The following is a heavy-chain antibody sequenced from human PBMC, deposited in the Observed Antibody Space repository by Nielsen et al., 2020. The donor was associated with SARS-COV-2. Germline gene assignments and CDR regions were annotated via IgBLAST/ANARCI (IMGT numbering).Heavy chain of an antibody. Sequence: GGSLRLSCAASGFTFSSYWMHWVRQAPGKGLEWVSGISWNSGSIGYADSVKGRFTISRDNAKNSLYLQMNSLRAEDTALYYCAKLGDSYGPDYWGQGTLVTVSS. CDR3: AKLGDSYGPDY. CDR2: ISWNSGSI. D-gene: IGHD5-18*01. V-gene: IGHV3-9*01. CDR1: GFTFSSYW. J-gene: IGHJ4*02.